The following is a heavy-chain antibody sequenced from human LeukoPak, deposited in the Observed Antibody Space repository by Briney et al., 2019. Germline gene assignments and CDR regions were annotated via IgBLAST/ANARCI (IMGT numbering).Heavy chain of an antibody. CDR1: GFTFSSYS. CDR2: ISSSSSYI. J-gene: IGHJ4*02. V-gene: IGHV3-21*01. CDR3: ARDTNDFWSGYYI. D-gene: IGHD3-3*01. Sequence: GGSLRLSCAASGFTFSSYSMNWVRQAPGKGLEWVSSISSSSSYIYYADSVKGRFTISRDNAKNSLYLQMNSLRAEDTAVHYCARDTNDFWSGYYIWGQGTLVTVSS.